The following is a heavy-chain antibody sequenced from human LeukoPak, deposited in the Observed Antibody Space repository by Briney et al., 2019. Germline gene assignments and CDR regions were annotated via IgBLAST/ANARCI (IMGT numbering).Heavy chain of an antibody. Sequence: GSLRLSCAASGFTIMNSAMNWVRQAPGKGLEWVSAINGTAINTDYADSVKGRFTISRDSSKNTLYLQMNSLRAEDTAVYFCLTRSLIAVSGNSYMDVWGKGTTVSVSS. J-gene: IGHJ6*03. CDR1: GFTIMNSA. CDR3: LTRSLIAVSGNSYMDV. CDR2: INGTAINT. D-gene: IGHD6-19*01. V-gene: IGHV3-23*01.